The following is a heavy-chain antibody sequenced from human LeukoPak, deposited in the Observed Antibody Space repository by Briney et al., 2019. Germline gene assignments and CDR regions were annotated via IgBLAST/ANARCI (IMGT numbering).Heavy chain of an antibody. J-gene: IGHJ4*02. CDR1: GFTFSTYN. CDR3: ATSGNYYLKY. D-gene: IGHD1-26*01. V-gene: IGHV3-48*02. CDR2: ITSSSTNI. Sequence: GGSLRLSCAASGFTFSTYNMNWVRQAPGKGLEWVLHITSSSTNIYYADSVKGRFTISRDNAKNALSLQTNSLRDEDTAVYYCATSGNYYLKYWGQGTLVTVSS.